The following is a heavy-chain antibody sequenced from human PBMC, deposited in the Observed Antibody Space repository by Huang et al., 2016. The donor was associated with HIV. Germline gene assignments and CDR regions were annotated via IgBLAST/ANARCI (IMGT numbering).Heavy chain of an antibody. J-gene: IGHJ4*02. Sequence: QVQLVQSGAEVKKPGSSVKVSCKASGGTFSSYAISWVRQAPGQGLEGMGGIIPIFGTANYAQKFEGRVTITADESTSTAYMELGSLRSEDTAVYYCARVESRRYYDSSGYYYWGQGTLVTVSS. CDR2: IIPIFGTA. CDR3: ARVESRRYYDSSGYYY. V-gene: IGHV1-69*01. D-gene: IGHD3-22*01. CDR1: GGTFSSYA.